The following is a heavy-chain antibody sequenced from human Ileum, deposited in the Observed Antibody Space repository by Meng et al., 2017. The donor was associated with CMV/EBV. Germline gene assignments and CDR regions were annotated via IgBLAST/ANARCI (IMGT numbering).Heavy chain of an antibody. CDR3: ARASSVGAPFDS. J-gene: IGHJ4*02. CDR1: GFSFSDYY. Sequence: SCAASGFSFSDYYMNWIRQAPGKGLEWLSYISGSGRTMLSADSVRGRFTISRDNAKNSLYLQINSLRAEDTGIYYCARASSVGAPFDSWGQGTLVTVSS. CDR2: ISGSGRTM. D-gene: IGHD3-16*01. V-gene: IGHV3-11*04.